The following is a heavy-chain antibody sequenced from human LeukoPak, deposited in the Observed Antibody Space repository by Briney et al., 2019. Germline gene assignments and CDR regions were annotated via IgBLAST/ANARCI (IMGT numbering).Heavy chain of an antibody. J-gene: IGHJ6*02. CDR2: ISGSGGST. CDR3: AKAGGMVRGVRDGMDV. CDR1: GFTFSSYA. D-gene: IGHD3-10*01. Sequence: GGSLRLSCAASGFTFSSYAMSWVRQAPGKGLEWVAAISGSGGSTYYADSAKGRFTISRDNSKNTLYLQMNSLRAEDTAVYYCAKAGGMVRGVRDGMDVWGQGTTVTVSS. V-gene: IGHV3-23*01.